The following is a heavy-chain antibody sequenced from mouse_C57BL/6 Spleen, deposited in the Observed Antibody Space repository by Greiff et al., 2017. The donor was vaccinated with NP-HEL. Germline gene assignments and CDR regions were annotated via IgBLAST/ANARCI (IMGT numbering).Heavy chain of an antibody. Sequence: EVKVVESGGGLVKPGGSLKLSCAASGFTFSDYGMHWVRQAPEKGLEWVAYISSGSSTIYYADTVKGRFTISRDNAKNTLFLQMTSLRSEDTAMYYCARHIYDGYPFDYWGQGTTLTVSS. CDR2: ISSGSSTI. V-gene: IGHV5-17*01. D-gene: IGHD2-3*01. CDR1: GFTFSDYG. CDR3: ARHIYDGYPFDY. J-gene: IGHJ2*01.